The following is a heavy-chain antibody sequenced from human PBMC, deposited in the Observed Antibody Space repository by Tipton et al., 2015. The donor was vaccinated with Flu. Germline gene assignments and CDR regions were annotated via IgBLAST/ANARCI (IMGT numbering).Heavy chain of an antibody. CDR2: IFHGGST. D-gene: IGHD3-10*01. CDR3: ATYYYGSGTQSAVDY. Sequence: TLSLTCTVSGGSISSYYWGWIRQPPGKGLEWIGSIFHGGSTYYNPSLKSRVTISVDTSKNQFSLKLSSVTAADTAVYYCATYYYGSGTQSAVDYWGQGTLVTVSS. CDR1: GGSISSYY. J-gene: IGHJ4*02. V-gene: IGHV4-38-2*02.